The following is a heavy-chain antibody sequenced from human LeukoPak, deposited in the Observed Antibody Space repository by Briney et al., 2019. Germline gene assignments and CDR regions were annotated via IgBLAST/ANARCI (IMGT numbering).Heavy chain of an antibody. CDR2: ISYDGSNK. D-gene: IGHD3-22*01. V-gene: IGHV3-30*18. J-gene: IGHJ4*02. CDR3: AKAGDYYDSSGYYVDY. Sequence: PGGSLRLSCAASGFTFSSYGMHGLGQAPGKGLEGVAVISYDGSNKYYADSVKGRFTISRDNSKNTLYLQMNSLRAEDTAVYYCAKAGDYYDSSGYYVDYWGQGTLVTVSS. CDR1: GFTFSSYG.